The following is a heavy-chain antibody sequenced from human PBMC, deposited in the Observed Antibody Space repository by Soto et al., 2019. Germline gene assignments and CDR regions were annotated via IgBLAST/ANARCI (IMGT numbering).Heavy chain of an antibody. J-gene: IGHJ4*02. D-gene: IGHD3-22*01. CDR1: GYTLTELS. Sequence: ASVKVSCKVSGYTLTELSMHWVRQAPGKGLEWMGGFDPEDGETIYAQKFQGRVTMTEDASTDTAYMELSSLRSEDTAVYYCATARGYYDSSGYYYFDYWGQGTLVTVSS. CDR3: ATARGYYDSSGYYYFDY. CDR2: FDPEDGET. V-gene: IGHV1-24*01.